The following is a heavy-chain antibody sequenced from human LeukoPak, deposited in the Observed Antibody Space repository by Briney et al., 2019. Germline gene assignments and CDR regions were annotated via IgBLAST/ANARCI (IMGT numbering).Heavy chain of an antibody. D-gene: IGHD6-19*01. CDR3: ARAYIGSAWYGGDFDS. Sequence: PGGSLRLSCAASGFTVSSNYMTWVRQAPGKGLEWVSIIYSGGSAYYADSVKGRFTISRDISKNTLYLQMNSLRGEDAAVYYCARAYIGSAWYGGDFDSRGQGTLVTVSS. V-gene: IGHV3-66*01. CDR2: IYSGGSA. J-gene: IGHJ4*02. CDR1: GFTVSSNY.